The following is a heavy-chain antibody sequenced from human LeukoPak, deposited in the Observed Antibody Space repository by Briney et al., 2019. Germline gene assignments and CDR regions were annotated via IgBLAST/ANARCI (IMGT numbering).Heavy chain of an antibody. CDR3: ASASSHRIAAGGDY. CDR1: GFTFSNYW. D-gene: IGHD6-13*01. Sequence: GGSLRLSCAASGFTFSNYWVHWVRQAPGKGLVWVSRINSDGSSRNYADSVKGRFTISRDNAKNTLYLQMNSLRAEDTAVYYCASASSHRIAAGGDYWGQGALVTVSS. CDR2: INSDGSSR. V-gene: IGHV3-74*01. J-gene: IGHJ4*02.